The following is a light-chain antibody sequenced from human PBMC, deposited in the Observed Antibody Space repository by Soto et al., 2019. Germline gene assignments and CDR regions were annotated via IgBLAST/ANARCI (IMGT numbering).Light chain of an antibody. CDR2: GAS. CDR1: QSVNTN. CDR3: QQYGSSPTWT. J-gene: IGKJ1*01. V-gene: IGKV3-20*01. Sequence: EIVMTQSPATLSVSPGERATLSCRASQSVNTNLAWYQQKPGQAPRLLISGASTRATGIPDRFSGSGSGTDFTLTISRLEPEDSAVYYCQQYGSSPTWTFGQGTKVDIK.